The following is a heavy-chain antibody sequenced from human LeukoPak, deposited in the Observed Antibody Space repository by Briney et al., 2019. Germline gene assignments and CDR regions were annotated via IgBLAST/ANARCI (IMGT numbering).Heavy chain of an antibody. D-gene: IGHD7-27*01. V-gene: IGHV3-74*01. CDR1: GFTFSGYW. CDR2: INHDGSFT. J-gene: IGHJ4*02. Sequence: GGSLRLSCAASGFTFSGYWMHWVRQAPGKGLVWVSLINHDGSFTSYADSVKGRFTVSRDNAKNTLFLQMNSLRVEDTAVYYCTSPGPNWGIDYGGQGTLVTVSS. CDR3: TSPGPNWGIDY.